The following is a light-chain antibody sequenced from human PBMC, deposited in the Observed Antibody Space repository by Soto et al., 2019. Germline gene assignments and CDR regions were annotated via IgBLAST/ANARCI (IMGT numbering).Light chain of an antibody. Sequence: DVVMTQSPLSLPVTLGQPASISCRSSQSLLHTDGNTYLNWFQQRPGQSPRRLIYKVSNRDSGVPDRFSGSGSGTDFTLIISRVEAEDIGVYYCMQGTHWPPYTFGQGTKLEI. CDR2: KVS. CDR1: QSLLHTDGNTY. V-gene: IGKV2-30*02. CDR3: MQGTHWPPYT. J-gene: IGKJ2*01.